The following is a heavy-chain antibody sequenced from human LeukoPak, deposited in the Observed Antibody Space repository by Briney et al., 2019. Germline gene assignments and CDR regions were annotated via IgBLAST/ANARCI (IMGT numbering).Heavy chain of an antibody. CDR1: GFTFSSYA. CDR2: FSGSGGST. D-gene: IGHD1-26*01. CDR3: AKDLVGTTPPYYFDY. V-gene: IGHV3-23*01. Sequence: PGGSLRLSCAASGFTFSSYAMSWVRQAPGKGLEWVSGFSGSGGSTYYADSVKGRFTISRDNSKNTLFLQMNSLRAEDTAVYYCAKDLVGTTPPYYFDYWGQGTLVTVSS. J-gene: IGHJ4*02.